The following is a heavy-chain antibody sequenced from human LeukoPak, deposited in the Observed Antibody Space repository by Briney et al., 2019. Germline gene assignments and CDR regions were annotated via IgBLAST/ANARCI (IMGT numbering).Heavy chain of an antibody. V-gene: IGHV4-59*01. J-gene: IGHJ3*02. D-gene: IGHD4-17*01. CDR2: IYYSGST. CDR1: GGSISSYY. CDR3: ASADYGESAAFDI. Sequence: SSETLSLTCTVSGGSISSYYWSWIRQPPGKGLEWIGYIYYSGSTNYNPSLKSRVTISVDTSKNQFSLKLSSVTAADTAVYYCASADYGESAAFDIWGQGTMVTVSS.